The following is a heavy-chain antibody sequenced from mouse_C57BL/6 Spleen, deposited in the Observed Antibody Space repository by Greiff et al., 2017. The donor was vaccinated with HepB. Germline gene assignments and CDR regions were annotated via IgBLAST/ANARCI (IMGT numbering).Heavy chain of an antibody. CDR2: ISDGGSYT. Sequence: EVMLVESGGGLVKPGGSLKLSCAASGFTFSSYAMSWVRQTPEKRLEWVATISDGGSYTYYPDNVKGRFTISRDNAKNNLYLQMSHLKSEDTAMYYCARDSYYFDYWGQGTTLTVSS. CDR1: GFTFSSYA. V-gene: IGHV5-4*01. D-gene: IGHD2-12*01. J-gene: IGHJ2*01. CDR3: ARDSYYFDY.